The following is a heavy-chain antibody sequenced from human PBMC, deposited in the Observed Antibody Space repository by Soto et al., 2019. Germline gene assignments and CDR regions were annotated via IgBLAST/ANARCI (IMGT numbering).Heavy chain of an antibody. CDR3: ASEKDDSSSWYFDY. CDR1: GGTFSSYA. D-gene: IGHD6-13*01. V-gene: IGHV1-69*13. J-gene: IGHJ4*02. Sequence: SVKVSCKASGGTFSSYAISWVRQAPGQGLEWTGGIIPIFGTANYAQKFQGRVTITADESTRTAYMELSSLRSEDTAVYYCASEKDDSSSWYFDYWGQGTLVTVSS. CDR2: IIPIFGTA.